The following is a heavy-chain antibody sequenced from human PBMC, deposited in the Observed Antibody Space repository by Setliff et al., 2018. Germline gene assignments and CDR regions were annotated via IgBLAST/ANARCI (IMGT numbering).Heavy chain of an antibody. Sequence: PGGSLRLSCTASGFTFSNAWMSWVRQAPGKGLEWVGRIKRITDSGTTDHAAPVKGRFTVSRDDSISTLYLQMTSLRAEDTAIYYCARTTGYRLEGDFDYWGQGTLVTVSS. V-gene: IGHV3-15*01. J-gene: IGHJ4*02. CDR2: IKRITDSGTT. CDR1: GFTFSNAW. CDR3: ARTTGYRLEGDFDY. D-gene: IGHD1-1*01.